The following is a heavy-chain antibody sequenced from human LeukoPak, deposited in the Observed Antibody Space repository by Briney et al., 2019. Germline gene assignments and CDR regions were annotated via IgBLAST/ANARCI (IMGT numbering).Heavy chain of an antibody. V-gene: IGHV1-24*01. CDR1: GYTLTELS. CDR2: FDPEDGET. CDR3: ARGYCGGDCYSGGHDAFDI. Sequence: ASVKVSCEVSGYTLTELSMHWVRQAPGKGLEWMGGFDPEDGETIYAQKFQGRVTMTEDTSTDTAYMELSSLRSEDTAVYYCARGYCGGDCYSGGHDAFDIWGQGTMVTVSS. J-gene: IGHJ3*02. D-gene: IGHD2-21*02.